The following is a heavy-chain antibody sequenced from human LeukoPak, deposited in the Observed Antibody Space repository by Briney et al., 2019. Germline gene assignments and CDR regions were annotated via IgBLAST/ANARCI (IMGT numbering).Heavy chain of an antibody. CDR3: ARGALLRAQNWFDP. J-gene: IGHJ5*02. D-gene: IGHD2-15*01. CDR2: IYNRSKWYN. CDR1: GDSVSSNSAA. V-gene: IGHV6-1*01. Sequence: SQTLSLTCAISGDSVSSNSAAWNWIRQSPSRGLEWLGRIYNRSKWYNDYAVSVKSRITINPDTSKNQFSLQLNSVTPEDTAVYYCARGALLRAQNWFDPWGQGTLVTVSS.